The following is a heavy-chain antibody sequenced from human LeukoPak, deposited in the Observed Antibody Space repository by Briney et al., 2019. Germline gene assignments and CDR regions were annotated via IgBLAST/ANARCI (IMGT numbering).Heavy chain of an antibody. J-gene: IGHJ6*02. CDR2: INPNSGGT. CDR3: ARVKRIVVVPAAQNRGGSEYYYYYGMDV. CDR1: GYTFTGYY. V-gene: IGHV1-2*02. D-gene: IGHD2-2*01. Sequence: ASVKVSCKASGYTFTGYYMHWVRQAPGQGLEWMGWINPNSGGTNYAQKFQGRVTMTRDTSISTAYMELSRLRSDDTAVYYCARVKRIVVVPAAQNRGGSEYYYYYGMDVWGQGTTVTVSS.